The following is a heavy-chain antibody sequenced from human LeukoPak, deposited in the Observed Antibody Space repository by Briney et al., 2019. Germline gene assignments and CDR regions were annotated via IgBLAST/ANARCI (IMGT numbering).Heavy chain of an antibody. CDR3: ARGDCSSTSCYYYYYYMDV. CDR1: GYTFTSYG. V-gene: IGHV1-18*01. J-gene: IGHJ6*03. D-gene: IGHD2-2*01. Sequence: ASVKVSCKASGYTFTSYGISWVRQAPGQGLEWMGWISAYNGNTNYAQKLQGRVTMTTDTSTSTAYMELSSLRSEDTAVYYCARGDCSSTSCYYYYYYMDVWGKGTTVTISS. CDR2: ISAYNGNT.